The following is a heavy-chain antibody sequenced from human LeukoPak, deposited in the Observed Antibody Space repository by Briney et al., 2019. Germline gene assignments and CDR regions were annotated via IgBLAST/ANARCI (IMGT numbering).Heavy chain of an antibody. J-gene: IGHJ4*02. D-gene: IGHD3-22*01. Sequence: PGGSLRLSCAASGFTFSSYSMNWVRQAPGKGLEWVSSISSSSSYIYYADSVKGRFTISRDNAKNSLYLQINSLRAEDTAVYYCARVRAYDSSGYVLAYWGQGTLVTVSS. CDR1: GFTFSSYS. V-gene: IGHV3-21*01. CDR3: ARVRAYDSSGYVLAY. CDR2: ISSSSSYI.